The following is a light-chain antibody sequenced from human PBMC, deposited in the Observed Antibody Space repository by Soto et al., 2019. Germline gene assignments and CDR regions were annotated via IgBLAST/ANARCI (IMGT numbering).Light chain of an antibody. V-gene: IGLV1-47*01. CDR2: GNN. Sequence: QSVLTQPPSASGTPGQTVTISSSGSSSNIGTNYVFWYQQLPGTAPKLLIYGNNQRPSGVTDRFSGSRSGTSASLAISGRRPEDEAEYYCAVWDDSLSGVVFGGGTKRTVL. CDR3: AVWDDSLSGVV. J-gene: IGLJ3*02. CDR1: SSNIGTNY.